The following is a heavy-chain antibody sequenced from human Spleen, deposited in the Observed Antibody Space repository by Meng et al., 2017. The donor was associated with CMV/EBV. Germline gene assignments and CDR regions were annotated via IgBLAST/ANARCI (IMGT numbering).Heavy chain of an antibody. Sequence: GSLKISCAASGFTFSNYAMSWVRQAPGKGLEWVSAISGVGGSTYYADSVKGRFTISRDNSKNTLYLQMGSLRAEDTAVYFCAKTPVEVVPINCYFDYWGQGTLVTVSS. D-gene: IGHD3-22*01. CDR3: AKTPVEVVPINCYFDY. J-gene: IGHJ4*02. V-gene: IGHV3-23*01. CDR1: GFTFSNYA. CDR2: ISGVGGST.